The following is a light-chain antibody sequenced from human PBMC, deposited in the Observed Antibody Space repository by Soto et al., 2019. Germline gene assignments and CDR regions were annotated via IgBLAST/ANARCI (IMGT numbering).Light chain of an antibody. V-gene: IGKV1-8*01. Sequence: AIRMTQSPSSFSASTGDRVTITCRASQGISSYLAWYQQKPGKAPKLLIYAASTLQSGVPSRFSGSGSGTQFTLTISALQPEDSAVYHCQQYNDWPRTFGQGTKVDIK. CDR2: AAS. CDR3: QQYNDWPRT. J-gene: IGKJ1*01. CDR1: QGISSY.